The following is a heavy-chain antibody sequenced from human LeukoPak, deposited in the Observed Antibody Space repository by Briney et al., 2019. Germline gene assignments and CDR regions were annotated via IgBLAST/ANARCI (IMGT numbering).Heavy chain of an antibody. CDR1: GYTFTSYV. V-gene: IGHV1-18*01. J-gene: IGHJ4*02. CDR3: ARGTRYCSGGSCYFGTYYFDY. D-gene: IGHD2-15*01. CDR2: ISAYNGNT. Sequence: ASVKVSCKASGYTFTSYVISWVRQAPGQGLEWMGWISAYNGNTNYAQKLQGRVTMTTDTSASTAYMELRSLRSDDPAVYYCARGTRYCSGGSCYFGTYYFDYWGQGTLVTVSS.